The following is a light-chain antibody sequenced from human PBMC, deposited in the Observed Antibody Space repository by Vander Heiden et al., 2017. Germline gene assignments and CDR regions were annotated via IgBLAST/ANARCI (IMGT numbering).Light chain of an antibody. J-gene: IGLJ3*02. CDR1: SSNIGSNY. CDR3: AAWDDSLSGPWV. V-gene: IGLV1-47*01. CDR2: RNN. Sequence: QSVLTQPPSASGTPGQRVTISCSGSSSNIGSNYVYWYQQLPGTAPKLLIYRNNQRPSGVPDRFSGSKSGTSASRAISGLRSEDEADYYCAAWDDSLSGPWVFGGGTKLTVL.